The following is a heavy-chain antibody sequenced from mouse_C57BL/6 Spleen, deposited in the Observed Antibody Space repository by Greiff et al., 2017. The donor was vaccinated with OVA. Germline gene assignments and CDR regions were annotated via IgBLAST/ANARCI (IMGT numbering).Heavy chain of an antibody. Sequence: QVQLQQPGAELVMPGASVKLSCKASGYTFTSYWMHWVKQRPGQGLEWIGEIDPSDSYTNYNQKFKGKSTLTVDKSSSTACMQLSSLTSEDSGVYYCARGDYGSSYGFAYWGQGALVTVAA. V-gene: IGHV1-69*01. CDR2: IDPSDSYT. D-gene: IGHD1-1*01. J-gene: IGHJ3*01. CDR3: ARGDYGSSYGFAY. CDR1: GYTFTSYW.